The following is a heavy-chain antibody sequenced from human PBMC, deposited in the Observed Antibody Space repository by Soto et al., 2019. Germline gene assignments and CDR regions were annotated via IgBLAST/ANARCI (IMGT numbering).Heavy chain of an antibody. Sequence: SETLSLTCTVSGGSISSSSYYWGWIRQPPGKGLEWIGSIYYSGSTYYNPSLKSRVTISVDTSKNQFSLKLSSVTAADTAVYYCARHRIITMIVVVILAYYYYGMDVWGQGTTVTVSS. V-gene: IGHV4-39*01. J-gene: IGHJ6*02. D-gene: IGHD3-22*01. CDR3: ARHRIITMIVVVILAYYYYGMDV. CDR1: GGSISSSSYY. CDR2: IYYSGST.